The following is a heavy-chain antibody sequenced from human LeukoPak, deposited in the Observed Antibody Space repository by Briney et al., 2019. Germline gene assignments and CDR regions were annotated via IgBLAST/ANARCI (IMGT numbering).Heavy chain of an antibody. D-gene: IGHD3-22*01. Sequence: GESLKISCKGSGYSFTSYWIGWVRQMPGKGLEWMGIIYPGDSDTRYSPSFQGQVTISADKSISIAYLQWSSLKASDTAMYYCAITNYYDSSGYYYPFDYWGQGTLVTVSS. CDR2: IYPGDSDT. CDR3: AITNYYDSSGYYYPFDY. CDR1: GYSFTSYW. V-gene: IGHV5-51*01. J-gene: IGHJ4*02.